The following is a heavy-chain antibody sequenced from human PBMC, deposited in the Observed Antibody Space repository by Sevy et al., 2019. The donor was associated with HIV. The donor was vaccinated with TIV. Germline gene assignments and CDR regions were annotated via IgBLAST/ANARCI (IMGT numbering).Heavy chain of an antibody. V-gene: IGHV3-74*01. CDR3: AREGVDFWSGPVDFDYGMDV. D-gene: IGHD3-3*01. CDR1: GFTFRRYW. Sequence: GGSLRLSCAASGFTFRRYWMHWVRHAPGKGLVWVSRINTHGTNTIYADYVKGRFTISRDNAKNTVSLEMNSLRADDTGVYYCAREGVDFWSGPVDFDYGMDVWGQGTTVTVSS. CDR2: INTHGTNT. J-gene: IGHJ6*02.